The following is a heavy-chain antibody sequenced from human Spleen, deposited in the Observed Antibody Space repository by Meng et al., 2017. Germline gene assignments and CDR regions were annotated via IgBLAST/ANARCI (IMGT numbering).Heavy chain of an antibody. D-gene: IGHD4-23*01. CDR2: IYYSGST. J-gene: IGHJ3*02. Sequence: GSLRLSCTVSGGSISSSSYYWGWIRQPPGKGLEWIGSIYYSGSTYYNPSLKSRVAISVDTSKNQFSLKLSSVTAADTAVYYCARENYGGNPPADAFDIWGQGTMVTVSS. CDR3: ARENYGGNPPADAFDI. CDR1: GGSISSSSYY. V-gene: IGHV4-39*07.